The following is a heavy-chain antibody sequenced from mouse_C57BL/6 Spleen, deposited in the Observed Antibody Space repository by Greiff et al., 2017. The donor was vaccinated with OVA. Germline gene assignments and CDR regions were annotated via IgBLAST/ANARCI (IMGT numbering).Heavy chain of an antibody. D-gene: IGHD1-3*01. CDR1: GYSITSGYY. J-gene: IGHJ1*03. CDR3: AREGSSSWYFDV. CDR2: ISYDGSN. V-gene: IGHV3-6*01. Sequence: EVQLQQSGPGLVKPSQSLSLTCSVTGYSITSGYYWNWIRQFPGNKLEWMGYISYDGSNNYNPSLKNRISITRDTSKNQFFLKLNSVTTEDTATYYCAREGSSSWYFDVWGTGTTVTVSS.